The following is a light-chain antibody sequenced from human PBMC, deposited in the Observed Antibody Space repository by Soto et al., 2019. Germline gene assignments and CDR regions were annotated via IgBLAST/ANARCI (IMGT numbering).Light chain of an antibody. J-gene: IGLJ3*02. CDR2: DDS. CDR1: NIGSKS. Sequence: SYELTQPPSVSVAPGQTARITCGGNNIGSKSVHWYQQKPGQAPVVVVYDDSDRPSGIPERFAGSNSGNTATLTISRVEAGDEADYYCQVWDNNSDHVVFGGGTKVTVL. V-gene: IGLV3-21*02. CDR3: QVWDNNSDHVV.